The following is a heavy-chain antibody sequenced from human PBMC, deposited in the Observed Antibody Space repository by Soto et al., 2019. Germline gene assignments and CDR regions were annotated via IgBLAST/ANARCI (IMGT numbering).Heavy chain of an antibody. CDR3: ARGTGTTGFDYSMDV. CDR1: GFTFSSYG. CDR2: ISSSTSYI. Sequence: EVQLVESGGGLVKPGGSLRLSCAASGFTFSSYGMNWVRQAPGKGLEWVSSISSSTSYIYYADSVKGRFTISRDNAKNSLYLQMNSLRAEDTAVYYCARGTGTTGFDYSMDVWGKGTTVTVSS. J-gene: IGHJ6*03. D-gene: IGHD1-1*01. V-gene: IGHV3-21*01.